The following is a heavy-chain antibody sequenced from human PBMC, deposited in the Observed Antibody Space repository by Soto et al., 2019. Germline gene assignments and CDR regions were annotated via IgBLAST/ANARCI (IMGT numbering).Heavy chain of an antibody. D-gene: IGHD6-19*01. CDR1: GFTFSSYE. CDR3: ARDLSLAVAGSSFDY. CDR2: ISSSGSTI. J-gene: IGHJ4*02. Sequence: PGGSLRLSCAASGFTFSSYEMNWVRQAPGKGLEWVSYISSSGSTIYYADSVKGRFTISRDNAKNSLYLQMNSLRAEDTAVYYCARDLSLAVAGSSFDYWGQGTVGTAPQ. V-gene: IGHV3-48*03.